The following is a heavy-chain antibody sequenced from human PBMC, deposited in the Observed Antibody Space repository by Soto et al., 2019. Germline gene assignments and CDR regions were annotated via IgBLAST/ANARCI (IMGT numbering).Heavy chain of an antibody. V-gene: IGHV3-23*01. CDR3: AKSSGYSKQYYFDY. CDR2: ISGSGGST. Sequence: PGGSLRLSCAASGFTFSSYAMSWVRQAPGKGLEWVSAISGSGGSTYYADSVKGRFTISRDNSKNTLYLQMNSLRAEDTAVYYCAKSSGYSKQYYFDYWGQGTLVTAPQ. CDR1: GFTFSSYA. D-gene: IGHD3-22*01. J-gene: IGHJ4*02.